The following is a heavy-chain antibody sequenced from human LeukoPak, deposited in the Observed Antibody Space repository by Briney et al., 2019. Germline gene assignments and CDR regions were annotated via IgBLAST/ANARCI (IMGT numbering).Heavy chain of an antibody. J-gene: IGHJ4*02. CDR2: FDPEDGET. CDR3: ARVEETYYYDSSGLPGDY. V-gene: IGHV1-24*01. D-gene: IGHD3-22*01. CDR1: GYTLTELS. Sequence: ASVKVSCKVSGYTLTELSMHWVRQAPGKGLEWMGGFDPEDGETIYAQKFQGRVTMTRDTSISTAYMELSRLRSDDTAVYYCARVEETYYYDSSGLPGDYWGQGTLVTVSS.